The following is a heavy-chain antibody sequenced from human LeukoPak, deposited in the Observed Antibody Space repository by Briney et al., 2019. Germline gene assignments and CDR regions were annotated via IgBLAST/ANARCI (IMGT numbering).Heavy chain of an antibody. CDR1: GYTFTGYY. CDR2: INPNGGGT. J-gene: IGHJ4*02. CDR3: ARDLYSSSWYVVDY. D-gene: IGHD6-13*01. V-gene: IGHV1-2*02. Sequence: ASVKVSCKASGYTFTGYYFHWVRQAPGQGLEWMGWINPNGGGTNYAQKLQGRVTMTTDTSTSTAYMELRSLRSDDTAVYYCARDLYSSSWYVVDYWGQGTLVTVSS.